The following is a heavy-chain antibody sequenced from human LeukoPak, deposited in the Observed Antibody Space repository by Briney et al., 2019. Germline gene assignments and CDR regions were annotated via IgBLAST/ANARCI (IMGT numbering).Heavy chain of an antibody. CDR3: ARDPEPDY. D-gene: IGHD1-14*01. CDR2: ISYDGSNK. CDR1: GFTFSSYA. V-gene: IGHV3-30*04. Sequence: GGSLRLSCAASGFTFSSYAMHWVRQAPGKGLEWVAVISYDGSNKYYADSVKGRFTISRDNSKNTPYLQMNSLRAEDTAVYYCARDPEPDYWGQGTLVTVSS. J-gene: IGHJ4*02.